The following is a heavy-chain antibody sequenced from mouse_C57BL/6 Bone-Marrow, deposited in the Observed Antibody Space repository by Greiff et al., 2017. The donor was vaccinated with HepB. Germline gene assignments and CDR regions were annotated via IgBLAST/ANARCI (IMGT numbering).Heavy chain of an antibody. CDR3: TRGPENWAWFAY. CDR1: GFTFSSYA. Sequence: EVKVVESGEGLVKPGGSLKLSCAASGFTFSSYAMSWVRQTPEKRLEWVAYISSGGDYIYYADTVKGRFTISRDNARNTLYLQMSSLKSEDTAMYYCTRGPENWAWFAYWGQGTLVTVSA. J-gene: IGHJ3*01. CDR2: ISSGGDYI. V-gene: IGHV5-9-1*02. D-gene: IGHD4-1*01.